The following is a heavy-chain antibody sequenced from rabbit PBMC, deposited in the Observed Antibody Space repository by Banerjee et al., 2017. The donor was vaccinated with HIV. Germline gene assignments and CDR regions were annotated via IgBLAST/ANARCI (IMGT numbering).Heavy chain of an antibody. D-gene: IGHD1-1*01. Sequence: QSLEESGGDLVKPGASLTLTCTASGLDFSNIYVMCWVRQAPGKGLEWIGCIHCVSHSAYYASWAKGRFTTSKTSSTTVTLQMTSLIAADTATYFCARYINMLAVVVTHDYFNLWGQGTLVTVS. V-gene: IGHV1S40*01. CDR1: GLDFSNIYV. J-gene: IGHJ4*01. CDR2: IHCVSHSA. CDR3: ARYINMLAVVVTHDYFNL.